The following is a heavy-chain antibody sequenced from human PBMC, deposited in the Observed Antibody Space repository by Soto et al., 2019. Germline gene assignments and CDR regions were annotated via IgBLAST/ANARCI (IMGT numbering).Heavy chain of an antibody. CDR1: GGSISSYY. Sequence: SETLSLTCTVSGGSISSYYWSWIRQPPGKGLEWIGYIYYSGSTNYNPSLKSRVTISVDTSKNQFSLKLSSVTAADTAVYYCATNRGHNWNGWFEPWGQGTLVTVSS. V-gene: IGHV4-59*08. CDR2: IYYSGST. CDR3: ATNRGHNWNGWFEP. J-gene: IGHJ5*02. D-gene: IGHD1-20*01.